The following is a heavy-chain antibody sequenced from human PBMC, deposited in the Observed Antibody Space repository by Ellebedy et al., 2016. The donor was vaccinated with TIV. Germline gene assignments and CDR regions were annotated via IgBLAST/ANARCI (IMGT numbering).Heavy chain of an antibody. D-gene: IGHD3-22*01. CDR1: GGSFSGYY. J-gene: IGHJ4*02. V-gene: IGHV4-34*01. CDR2: INHSGST. CDR3: ARVEEVTMIVDY. Sequence: SETLSLTCAVYGGSFSGYYWSWIRQPPGKGLEWIGEINHSGSTNYNPSLKSRVTISVDTSKNQFSLKLSSVTAADTAVYYCARVEEVTMIVDYWGQGTLVTVSS.